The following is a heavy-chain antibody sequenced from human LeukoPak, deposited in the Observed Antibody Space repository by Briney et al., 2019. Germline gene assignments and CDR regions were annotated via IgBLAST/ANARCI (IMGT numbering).Heavy chain of an antibody. CDR3: AKATDFWSGYYTIGY. Sequence: PGRSLRLSFAAPGFTLGDYALHWGRPTPGEGLGWGSGISWNSGSIGYADSVKGRFTISRDNAKNSLYLQMNSLRAEDTALYYCAKATDFWSGYYTIGYWGQGTLVTVSS. CDR1: GFTLGDYA. D-gene: IGHD3-3*01. V-gene: IGHV3-9*01. CDR2: ISWNSGSI. J-gene: IGHJ4*02.